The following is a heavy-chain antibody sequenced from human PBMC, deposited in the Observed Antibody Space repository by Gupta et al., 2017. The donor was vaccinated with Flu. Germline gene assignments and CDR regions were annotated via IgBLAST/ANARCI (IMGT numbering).Heavy chain of an antibody. J-gene: IGHJ4*02. Sequence: QLQLQESGPGLVKPSETLSLTCTVSGGSISSSSYYWGWIRQPPGQGLEWIGSIYYSGSTYYNPSLKSRVTISVDTSKNQFSLKLSSVTAADTAVYYCGSGSFTSPDYWGQGTLVTVSS. CDR3: GSGSFTSPDY. CDR1: GGSISSSSYY. V-gene: IGHV4-39*01. CDR2: IYYSGST. D-gene: IGHD1-26*01.